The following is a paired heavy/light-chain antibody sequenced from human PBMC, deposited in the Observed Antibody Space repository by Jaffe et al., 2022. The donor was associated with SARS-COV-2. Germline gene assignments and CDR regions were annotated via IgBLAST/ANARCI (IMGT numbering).Light chain of an antibody. Sequence: DFVMTQSPDSLAVSLGERATINCKSSQNVLYNSNNKNYLAWYQQRPGQPPKLLIYWASTRASGVPDRFSGSGSGTDFTLTISDLQAEDVAVYYCQQYYATPFTFGPGTNVDIK. CDR3: QQYYATPFT. CDR1: QNVLYNSNNKNY. J-gene: IGKJ3*01. CDR2: WAS. V-gene: IGKV4-1*01.
Heavy chain of an antibody. Sequence: QVQLQESGPGLVRPSETLSLTCTVSGGSVSSGSYYWGWIRQPPGKGLQWIGHVYDNGRPTYNPSLTSRVTISVDTSQNQFSLRLSSVTAADTAVYHCAREDRDCIGKSCYPGYMDVWGKGATVTVS. CDR2: VYDNGRP. CDR3: AREDRDCIGKSCYPGYMDV. D-gene: IGHD2-15*01. CDR1: GGSVSSGSYY. V-gene: IGHV4-61*01. J-gene: IGHJ6*03.